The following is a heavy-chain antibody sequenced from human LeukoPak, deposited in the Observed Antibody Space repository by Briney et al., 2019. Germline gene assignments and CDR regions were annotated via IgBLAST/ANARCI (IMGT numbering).Heavy chain of an antibody. D-gene: IGHD1-26*01. V-gene: IGHV3-30*04. J-gene: IGHJ4*02. CDR2: ISYDGSNK. Sequence: GRSLRLSCAASGFTFSSYAMHWVRQAPGKGLEWVAVISYDGSNKYYADSVKGRFTISRDNSKNTLYLQMNSLRAEDTAVYYCAREVGATLDYWGQGTLVTVSS. CDR1: GFTFSSYA. CDR3: AREVGATLDY.